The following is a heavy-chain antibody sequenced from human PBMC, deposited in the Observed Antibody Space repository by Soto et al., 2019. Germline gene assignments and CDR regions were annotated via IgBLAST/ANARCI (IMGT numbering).Heavy chain of an antibody. CDR1: GYTFTSYG. CDR2: ISAYNGNT. Sequence: QVQLVQSGAEVKKPGASVQVSCKSSGYTFTSYGISWVRQAPGQGLEWMGWISAYNGNTNYAQKLQGRVTMTPDTSTRTSYMELRSLRSDDTAVYYCARGVLVPAATDGDFDYWGQGTLVTVSS. V-gene: IGHV1-18*01. D-gene: IGHD2-2*01. J-gene: IGHJ4*02. CDR3: ARGVLVPAATDGDFDY.